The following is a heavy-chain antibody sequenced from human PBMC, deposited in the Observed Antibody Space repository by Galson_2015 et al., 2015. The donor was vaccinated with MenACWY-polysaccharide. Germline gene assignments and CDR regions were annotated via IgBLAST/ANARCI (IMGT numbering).Heavy chain of an antibody. V-gene: IGHV3-21*01. Sequence: SLRLSCAGSGFTFRTYGMNWVRQAPGKGLEWVSSIRSDASSTYYADSVKGRFTISRDNAQNSLYLQMSSRRVEDTAIYYCAGISWCSSPKCPMDYWGQGTPVTVSS. D-gene: IGHD2-2*01. CDR1: GFTFRTYG. CDR3: AGISWCSSPKCPMDY. CDR2: IRSDASST. J-gene: IGHJ4*02.